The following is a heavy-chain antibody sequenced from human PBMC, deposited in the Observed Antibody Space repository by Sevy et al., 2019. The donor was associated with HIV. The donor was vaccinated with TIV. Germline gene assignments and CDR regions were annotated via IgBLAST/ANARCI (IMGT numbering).Heavy chain of an antibody. Sequence: GGSLRFSCAASGFTFSAYAMAWVRQAPGKGLEWVSVFSAGGYTYYADSVKGRFTISRDNSKNTVYLQMNSLRAEDTAIYYCAKDLGDTTVRVFYFDHWGQGTLVTVSS. J-gene: IGHJ4*02. D-gene: IGHD1-1*01. CDR3: AKDLGDTTVRVFYFDH. V-gene: IGHV3-23*01. CDR1: GFTFSAYA. CDR2: FSAGGYT.